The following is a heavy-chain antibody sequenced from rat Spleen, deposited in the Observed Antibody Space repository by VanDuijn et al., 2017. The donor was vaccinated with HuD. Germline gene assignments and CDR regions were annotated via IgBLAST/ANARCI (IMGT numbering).Heavy chain of an antibody. D-gene: IGHD1-2*01. Sequence: QVQLKESGPGLVQPSQTLSLTCTVSGFSLTSYHVTWVRQPPGKGLEWMGIIWTGGTTAYNSLLKSRLSISRDTSKSQVFLKMNSLQTEDTATYYCARAGSAAISLGNWFAYWGQGTLVTVSS. J-gene: IGHJ3*01. CDR1: GFSLTSYH. V-gene: IGHV2-43*01. CDR3: ARAGSAAISLGNWFAY. CDR2: IWTGGTT.